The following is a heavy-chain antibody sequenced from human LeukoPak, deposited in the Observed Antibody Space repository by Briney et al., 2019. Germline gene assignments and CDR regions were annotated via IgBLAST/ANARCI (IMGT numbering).Heavy chain of an antibody. CDR3: ARGTMVRGRYNWFDP. CDR2: IYPGDSDT. J-gene: IGHJ5*02. Sequence: GESLKISCKGSGYSFTSYWIGWVRQMPGKGLEWMGIIYPGDSDTRYSPSFQGQVTISADKSISTAYLQWSSLKASDTAMYYCARGTMVRGRYNWFDPWGQGTLVTVSS. D-gene: IGHD3-10*01. V-gene: IGHV5-51*01. CDR1: GYSFTSYW.